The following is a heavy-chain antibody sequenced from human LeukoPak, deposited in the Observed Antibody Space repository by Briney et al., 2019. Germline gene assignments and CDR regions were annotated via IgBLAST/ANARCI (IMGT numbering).Heavy chain of an antibody. CDR1: GFTFRSYS. J-gene: IGHJ4*02. V-gene: IGHV3-21*01. Sequence: GGSLRLSCAASGFTFRSYSMNWVRQAPGKGLEWVSSIGPSSSSIYYADSVKGRFTISRDNAKNSLYLHMNSLRAEDTAVYYCASLYYDFWSGYRDYWGQGTLVTVSS. D-gene: IGHD3-3*01. CDR3: ASLYYDFWSGYRDY. CDR2: IGPSSSSI.